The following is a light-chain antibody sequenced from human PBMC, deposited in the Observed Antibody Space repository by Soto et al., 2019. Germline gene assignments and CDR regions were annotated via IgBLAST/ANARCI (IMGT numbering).Light chain of an antibody. CDR3: QKYNSAPPFT. V-gene: IGKV1-27*01. CDR2: AAS. CDR1: PGITNY. Sequence: DIQMTQSPSSLSASVGDRVTITCRASPGITNYVAWYQQKPGKVPKILIYAASTLQSGVPSRFSGSGSGTDFTLTISNLQPEDVATYYCQKYNSAPPFTFGQGTRLEIK. J-gene: IGKJ5*01.